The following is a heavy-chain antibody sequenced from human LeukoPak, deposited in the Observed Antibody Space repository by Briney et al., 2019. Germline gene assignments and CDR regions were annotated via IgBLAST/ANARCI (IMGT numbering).Heavy chain of an antibody. CDR3: AREKYYGSGSYAY. CDR1: GYTFTSYG. CDR2: ISSYNGNT. V-gene: IGHV1-18*04. J-gene: IGHJ4*02. D-gene: IGHD3-10*01. Sequence: GASVKVSCKASGYTFTSYGISWMRQAPGQGLEWMGWISSYNGNTDYSQKLQGRVTMTTDTSTSTDYMELRSLRSDDTAVYYCAREKYYGSGSYAYWGQGTLVTVSS.